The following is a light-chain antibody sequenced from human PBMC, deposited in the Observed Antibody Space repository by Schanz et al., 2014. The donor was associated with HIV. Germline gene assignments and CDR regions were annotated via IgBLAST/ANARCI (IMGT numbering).Light chain of an antibody. CDR1: QDISTY. Sequence: IQLTQSPSSLSASVGDRVTITCRASQDISTYLAWYQQKPGKAPKLLTYGASTLQSGVPSRFIGSGSGTEFTLTISSLQPDDFATYYCQQSNTFPYTFGQGTKLEIK. CDR2: GAS. CDR3: QQSNTFPYT. J-gene: IGKJ2*01. V-gene: IGKV1-9*01.